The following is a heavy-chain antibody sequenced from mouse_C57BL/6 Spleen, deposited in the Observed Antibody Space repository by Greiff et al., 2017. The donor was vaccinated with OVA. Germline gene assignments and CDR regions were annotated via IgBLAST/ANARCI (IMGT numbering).Heavy chain of an antibody. V-gene: IGHV5-17*01. CDR3: ARKDYGSSWGYFDV. J-gene: IGHJ1*03. CDR1: GFTFSDYG. CDR2: ISSGSSTI. D-gene: IGHD1-1*01. Sequence: DVKLVESGGGLVKPGGSLKLSCAASGFTFSDYGMHWVRQAPEKGLEWVAYISSGSSTIYYADTVKGRFTISRDNAKNTLFLQMTSLRSEDTAMYYCARKDYGSSWGYFDVWGTGTTVTVSS.